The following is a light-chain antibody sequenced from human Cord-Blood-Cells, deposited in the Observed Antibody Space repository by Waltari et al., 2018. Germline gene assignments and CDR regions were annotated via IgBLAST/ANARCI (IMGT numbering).Light chain of an antibody. Sequence: IVMTQSPDSLAVSLGERATINXKXSQSVLYSSNNKNYLAWYQQKPGQSPKLLIYWASTRESGVPDRFSGSGSGTDFTLTISSLQAEDVAVYYCQQYYSTPLTFGGGTKVEIK. CDR2: WAS. CDR3: QQYYSTPLT. J-gene: IGKJ4*01. V-gene: IGKV4-1*01. CDR1: QSVLYSSNNKNY.